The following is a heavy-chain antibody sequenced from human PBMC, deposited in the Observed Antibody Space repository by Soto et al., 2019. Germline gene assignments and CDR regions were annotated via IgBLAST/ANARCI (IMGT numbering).Heavy chain of an antibody. J-gene: IGHJ4*02. CDR1: GGTFSSYA. CDR2: IIPIFGTA. CDR3: ARYCSSTSCYTTPFSFDY. V-gene: IGHV1-69*06. D-gene: IGHD2-2*02. Sequence: QVQLVQSGAEVKKPGSSVKVSCKASGGTFSSYAISWVRQAPGQGLEWMGGIIPIFGTANYAQKFQGRVTITADKSTSTAYMELSSLRSEDTAVYYCARYCSSTSCYTTPFSFDYWGQGTLVTVSS.